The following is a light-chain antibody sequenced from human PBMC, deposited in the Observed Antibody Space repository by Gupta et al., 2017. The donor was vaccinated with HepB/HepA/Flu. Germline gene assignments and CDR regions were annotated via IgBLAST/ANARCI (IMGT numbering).Light chain of an antibody. CDR1: SSDVGGYNY. V-gene: IGLV2-11*01. J-gene: IGLJ2*01. CDR2: DVT. CDR3: FSYGGVG. Sequence: QSALTQPRSVSGSPGQSVTISCTGTSSDVGGYNYVAWYQQHPGKAPKLMIYDVTKRPSGVPDRFSGSKSGNTASLTISGLQAEDEADYYCFSYGGVGFGGGTKLTVL.